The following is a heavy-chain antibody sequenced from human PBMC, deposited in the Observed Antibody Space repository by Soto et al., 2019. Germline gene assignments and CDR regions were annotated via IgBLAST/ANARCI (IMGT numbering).Heavy chain of an antibody. CDR1: GYTFTSYA. Sequence: QVQLVQSGAEVKKQGASVKVSCKASGYTFTSYAIHWVRQAPGQRLEWMGWINAGNGNTKYSQKFQGRVTITRDTSASTAYMELSSLRSEDTAMYYCGRGSGLNWSDPWGQGALVTVSS. CDR2: INAGNGNT. V-gene: IGHV1-3*01. J-gene: IGHJ5*02. D-gene: IGHD3-10*01. CDR3: GRGSGLNWSDP.